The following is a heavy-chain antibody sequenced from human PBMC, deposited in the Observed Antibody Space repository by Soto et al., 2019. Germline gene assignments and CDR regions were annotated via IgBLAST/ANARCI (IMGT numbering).Heavy chain of an antibody. CDR2: VNPNTGLT. J-gene: IGHJ5*02. D-gene: IGHD6-25*01. V-gene: IGHV1-2*02. CDR3: TTLRLDP. CDR1: GYTFTAFY. Sequence: VASVKVSCKASGYTFTAFYMNWVRQAPGQGLEWMGWVNPNTGLTKYAQKFRDRVTMTRDTSINTAYMELSGLTSDDTAVYYCTTLRLDPWGQGTLVTSPQ.